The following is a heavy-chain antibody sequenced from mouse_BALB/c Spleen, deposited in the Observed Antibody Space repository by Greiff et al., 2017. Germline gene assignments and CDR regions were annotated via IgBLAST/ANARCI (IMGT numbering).Heavy chain of an antibody. CDR2: IDPANGNT. Sequence: EVKLQESGAELVKPGASVKLSCTASGFNIKDTYMHWVKQRPEQGLEWIGRIDPANGNTKYDPKFQGKATITADTSSNTAYLQLSSLTSEDTAVYYCARDHYYGGDAMDYWGQGTSVTVSS. CDR1: GFNIKDTY. D-gene: IGHD1-2*01. CDR3: ARDHYYGGDAMDY. V-gene: IGHV14-3*02. J-gene: IGHJ4*01.